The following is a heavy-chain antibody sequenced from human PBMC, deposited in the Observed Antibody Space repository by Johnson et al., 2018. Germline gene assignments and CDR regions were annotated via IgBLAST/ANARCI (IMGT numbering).Heavy chain of an antibody. CDR3: ARDQGPYGSGDYGMDV. D-gene: IGHD3-10*01. J-gene: IGHJ6*02. CDR2: ISSSSSYI. CDR1: GFTFSSYS. V-gene: IGHV3-21*01. Sequence: VQLVESGGGLVKPGGSLRLSCAASGFTFSSYSMNWVRQAPGKGLEWVSSISSSSSYIYYADSVKGRFTISRDNAKNSLYLQMNSLRAEDTAVYYCARDQGPYGSGDYGMDVWGQGTTVTVSS.